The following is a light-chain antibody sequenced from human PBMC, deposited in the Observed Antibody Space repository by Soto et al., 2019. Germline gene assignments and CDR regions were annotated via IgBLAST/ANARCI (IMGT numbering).Light chain of an antibody. CDR3: AAWDDNLNGPV. CDR2: SDD. Sequence: QSVLTQPPSLSGTPGQTVTISCSGSNSNIGRYSVNWYQHFPGTAPKILIYSDDERPSGVPDRFSGAKSGTSASLAISGLQSEDEAEYYCAAWDDNLNGPVFGGGTQLTVL. CDR1: NSNIGRYS. J-gene: IGLJ3*02. V-gene: IGLV1-44*01.